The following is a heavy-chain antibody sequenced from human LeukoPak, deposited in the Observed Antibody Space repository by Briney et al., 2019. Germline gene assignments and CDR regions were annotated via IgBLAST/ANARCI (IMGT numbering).Heavy chain of an antibody. CDR2: IYYSGST. CDR3: ARVPRARGGYYYDSSGYSSFDY. V-gene: IGHV4-59*12. J-gene: IGHJ4*02. D-gene: IGHD3-22*01. Sequence: SETLSLTCTVSGGSISSYYWSWIRQPPGKGLEWIGYIYYSGSTNYNPSLKSRVTISVDTSKNQFSLKPSSVTAADTAVYYCARVPRARGGYYYDSSGYSSFDYWGQGTLVTVSS. CDR1: GGSISSYY.